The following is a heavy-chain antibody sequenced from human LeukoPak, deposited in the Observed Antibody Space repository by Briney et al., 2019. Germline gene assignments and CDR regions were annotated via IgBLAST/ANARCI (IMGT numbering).Heavy chain of an antibody. J-gene: IGHJ4*02. CDR3: ARERGATIGDGGSDY. V-gene: IGHV4-39*07. CDR1: GGTISSSSYY. Sequence: SETLSLTCTVSGGTISSSSYYWGWIRQPPGKGLEWLGSIYYSGSTYYNPSLKSRVTISVDTSKNQFSLKLSSVTAADTAVYYCARERGATIGDGGSDYWGQGTLVTVSS. CDR2: IYYSGST. D-gene: IGHD5-24*01.